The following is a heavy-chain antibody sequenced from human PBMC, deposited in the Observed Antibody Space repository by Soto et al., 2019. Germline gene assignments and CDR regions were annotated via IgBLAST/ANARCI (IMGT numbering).Heavy chain of an antibody. CDR2: IKSKADGETT. V-gene: IGHV3-15*01. CDR3: VTDVPNDIYPYDY. Sequence: EVQLVESGGGLVNPGGSLKLSCAASGFTFSGAWMTWVRQAPGKGLEWVGLIKSKADGETTHYAAPVEGRFTISRDDSKSTLALQMNSLKVEDTALYYCVTDVPNDIYPYDYWGQGTLVNVSS. J-gene: IGHJ4*02. CDR1: GFTFSGAW. D-gene: IGHD3-9*01.